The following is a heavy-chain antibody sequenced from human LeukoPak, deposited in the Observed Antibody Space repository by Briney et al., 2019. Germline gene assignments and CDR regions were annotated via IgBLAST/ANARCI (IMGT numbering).Heavy chain of an antibody. CDR1: GGSISSSSYY. CDR2: IYHSGST. V-gene: IGHV4-39*07. J-gene: IGHJ4*02. D-gene: IGHD6-13*01. Sequence: SETLSLTCTVSGGSISSSSYYWGWIRQPPGKGLEWIGYIYHSGSTYYNPSLKSRVTISVDRSKNQFSLKLSSVTAADTAVYYCARGIAAAGSYVDYWGQGTLVTVSS. CDR3: ARGIAAAGSYVDY.